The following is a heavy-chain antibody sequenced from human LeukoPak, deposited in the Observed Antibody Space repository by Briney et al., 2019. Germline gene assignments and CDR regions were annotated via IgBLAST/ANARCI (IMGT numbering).Heavy chain of an antibody. CDR1: GFTFNSYA. V-gene: IGHV3-23*01. CDR2: ISGGGVNT. D-gene: IGHD3-22*01. J-gene: IGHJ5*02. Sequence: GGSLRLSCAASGFTFNSYAMTWVRQAPGKGLEWVSAISGGGVNTYYADSVKGRFTISRDNSKNMLYLQMNSLRAEDTAVYYCAKTLGYSGYFSPWGQGTLVTVSA. CDR3: AKTLGYSGYFSP.